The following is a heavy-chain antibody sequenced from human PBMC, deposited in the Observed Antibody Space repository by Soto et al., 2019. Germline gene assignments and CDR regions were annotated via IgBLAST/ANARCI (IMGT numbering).Heavy chain of an antibody. CDR3: TEAVAGKVDYFDY. J-gene: IGHJ4*02. CDR1: GFTFSGSA. D-gene: IGHD6-19*01. CDR2: IRSKANSYAT. V-gene: IGHV3-73*02. Sequence: EVQLVESGGGLVQPGGSLKLSCAASGFTFSGSAMHWVRQASGKGLEWVGRIRSKANSYATAYAASVKGRFTISRDDSKNTAYLQMNSLKTEDTAVYYCTEAVAGKVDYFDYWGQGTLVTVPS.